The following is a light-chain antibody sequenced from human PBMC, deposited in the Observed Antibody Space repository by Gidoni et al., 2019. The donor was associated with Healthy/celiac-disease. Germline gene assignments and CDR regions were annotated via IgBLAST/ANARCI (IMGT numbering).Light chain of an antibody. CDR1: QSISSY. CDR3: QQSYSTPFT. CDR2: AAS. V-gene: IGKV1-39*01. Sequence: DIQMTQSPSSLSASVGDRVTTTCRVSQSISSYLNWYQQKPGKAPKLLIYAASSLQSGVPSRFSGSGSGTDFTLTISSLQPEDFATYYCQQSYSTPFTFGPGTKVDIK. J-gene: IGKJ3*01.